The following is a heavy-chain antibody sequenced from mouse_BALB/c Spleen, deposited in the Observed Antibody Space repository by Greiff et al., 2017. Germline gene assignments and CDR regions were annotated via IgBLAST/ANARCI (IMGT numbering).Heavy chain of an antibody. J-gene: IGHJ4*01. Sequence: VQLQQSGPELVKPGASVKISCKASGYSFTGYYMHWVKQSHVKSLEWIGRINPYNGATSYNQNFKDKASLTVDKSSSTAYMELHSLTSEDSAVYYCARGGTTVVAPNYYAMDYWGQGTSVTVSS. CDR2: INPYNGAT. D-gene: IGHD1-1*01. CDR1: GYSFTGYY. V-gene: IGHV1-31*01. CDR3: ARGGTTVVAPNYYAMDY.